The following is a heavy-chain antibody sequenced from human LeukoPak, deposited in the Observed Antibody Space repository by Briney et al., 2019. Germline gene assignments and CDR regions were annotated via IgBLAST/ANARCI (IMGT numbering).Heavy chain of an antibody. CDR3: ARGVLRFLEWSSPSRTSWFDP. J-gene: IGHJ5*02. CDR2: IIPIFGTA. D-gene: IGHD3-3*01. CDR1: GGTFSSYA. V-gene: IGHV1-69*05. Sequence: SVKVSCKAFGGTFSSYAISWVRQAPGQGLEWMGGIIPIFGTANYAQKFQGRVTITTDESTSTAYMELSSLRSEDTAVYYCARGVLRFLEWSSPSRTSWFDPWGQGTLVTVSS.